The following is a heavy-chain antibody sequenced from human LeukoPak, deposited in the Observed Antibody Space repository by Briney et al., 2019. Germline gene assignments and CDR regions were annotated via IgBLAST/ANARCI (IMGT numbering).Heavy chain of an antibody. CDR1: GDSITSYY. CDR3: ARQGYYEVRSDYRSHYHYMDV. J-gene: IGHJ6*03. CDR2: IYTSGST. V-gene: IGHV4-4*09. D-gene: IGHD3-3*01. Sequence: SETLSLTCTVSGDSITSYYWSWLRQSPGKGLEWIGYIYTSGSTNYNPSLKSRVTISADTSKKQISLRLSSVTAADTAVYYRARQGYYEVRSDYRSHYHYMDVWGNGTTVTVSS.